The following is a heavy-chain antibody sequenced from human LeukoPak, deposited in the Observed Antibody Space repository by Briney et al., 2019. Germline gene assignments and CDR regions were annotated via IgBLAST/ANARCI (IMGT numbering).Heavy chain of an antibody. CDR3: AGGTTNTKGAFDM. J-gene: IGHJ3*02. D-gene: IGHD2-8*01. V-gene: IGHV1-46*01. Sequence: EASVKVSCKASGYTFTNYYIHWVRQAPGQGLEWMGIINPSGSSTSYAQKFQGRVTMTRDTSTSTVYMELSSLRSEETAVYYCAGGTTNTKGAFDMWGQGTMVTVSS. CDR2: INPSGSST. CDR1: GYTFTNYY.